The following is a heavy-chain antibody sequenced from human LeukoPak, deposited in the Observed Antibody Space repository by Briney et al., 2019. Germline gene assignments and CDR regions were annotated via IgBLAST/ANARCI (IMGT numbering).Heavy chain of an antibody. J-gene: IGHJ4*02. V-gene: IGHV3-23*01. CDR3: AKRASASATSLYYFDS. CDR1: GFTFSSYA. CDR2: ISKSAGST. Sequence: GGSLRLSCAASGFTFSSYAMSWVRQAPGKGLEWVSVISKSAGSTVYGDTVKGRFTMSGDNAKSTLYLQMNSLSAEDTDVYYCAKRASASATSLYYFDSWGQGTLVTVSS. D-gene: IGHD2-15*01.